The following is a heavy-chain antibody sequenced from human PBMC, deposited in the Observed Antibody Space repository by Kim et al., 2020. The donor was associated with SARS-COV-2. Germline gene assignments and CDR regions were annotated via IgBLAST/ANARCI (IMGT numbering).Heavy chain of an antibody. J-gene: IGHJ4*02. CDR2: ISYDGSNK. D-gene: IGHD2-2*01. V-gene: IGHV3-30*04. Sequence: GGSLRLSCAASGFTFSSYAMHWVRQAPGKGLEWVAVISYDGSNKYYADSVKGRFTISRDNSKNTLYLQMNSLRAEDTAVYYCARSPLYCSSNCSGYVDPIAAAGSFAYWGQGALVTVSS. CDR1: GFTFSSYA. CDR3: ARSPLYCSSNCSGYVDPIAAAGSFAY.